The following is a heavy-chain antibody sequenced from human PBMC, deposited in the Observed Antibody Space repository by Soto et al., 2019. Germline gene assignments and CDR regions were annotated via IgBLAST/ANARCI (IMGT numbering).Heavy chain of an antibody. D-gene: IGHD1-26*01. Sequence: GGSLRLSCAASGFAFSRYGMHWVRQAPGQGLEWVAVISYDGSNKYYADSVKGRFTISRDNSKNTLYLQMNSLRAEDTAVYYCARELKWELQYYFDYWGQGTLVTVSS. CDR1: GFAFSRYG. CDR3: ARELKWELQYYFDY. CDR2: ISYDGSNK. J-gene: IGHJ4*02. V-gene: IGHV3-30*03.